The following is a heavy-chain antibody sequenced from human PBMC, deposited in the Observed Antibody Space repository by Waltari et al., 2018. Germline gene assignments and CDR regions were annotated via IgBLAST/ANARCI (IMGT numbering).Heavy chain of an antibody. CDR1: GGAISSSSYY. Sequence: QLQLQESGPGLVKPSETLSLTCTVSGGAISSSSYYWGWCRQPPGKGLEWIGSIYYSGSTYYNPSLKSRVTISVDTSKNQFSLKLSSVTAADTAVYYCARDPERYSSSWYVGKWYADWFDPWGQGTLVTVSS. CDR2: IYYSGST. D-gene: IGHD6-13*01. V-gene: IGHV4-39*07. J-gene: IGHJ5*02. CDR3: ARDPERYSSSWYVGKWYADWFDP.